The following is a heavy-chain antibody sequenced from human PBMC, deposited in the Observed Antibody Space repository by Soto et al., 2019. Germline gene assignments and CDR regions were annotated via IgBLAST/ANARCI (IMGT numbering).Heavy chain of an antibody. CDR3: ARDQDGDFHY. V-gene: IGHV4-59*01. CDR2: IYYTGRT. Sequence: SETLSLTCTVSGCSISNFYWSWIRQPPGKGLEWIGFIYYTGRTNYNPSLKSRVTISGDTSKNQFSLKLSSVTAADTAVYYCARDQDGDFHYWGQGTQVTVSS. D-gene: IGHD4-17*01. CDR1: GCSISNFY. J-gene: IGHJ4*02.